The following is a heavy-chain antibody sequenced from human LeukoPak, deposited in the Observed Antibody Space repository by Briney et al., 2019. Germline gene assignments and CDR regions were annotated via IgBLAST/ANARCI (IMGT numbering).Heavy chain of an antibody. Sequence: GGSLRLSCAAPGCTFDDYAMHWAPQAPGEGLEWVSGISWNSGSIGYADSVKGRFTISRDNAKNSLYLQMNSLRAEDTALYYCAKDLEYSSSSDGMDVWGQGTTVTVSS. CDR3: AKDLEYSSSSDGMDV. CDR1: GCTFDDYA. CDR2: ISWNSGSI. D-gene: IGHD6-6*01. V-gene: IGHV3-9*01. J-gene: IGHJ6*02.